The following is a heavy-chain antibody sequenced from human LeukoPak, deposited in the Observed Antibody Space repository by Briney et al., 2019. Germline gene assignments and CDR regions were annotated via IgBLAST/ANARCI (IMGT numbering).Heavy chain of an antibody. D-gene: IGHD2-15*01. CDR1: GYTFTNYG. V-gene: IGHV1-18*01. J-gene: IGHJ4*02. CDR3: ARDHSGGNCYSGCDFDY. Sequence: ASVKVSCKASGYTFTNYGIIWVRQAPGQGLEWMGWISAYNGNTRYAQKFQGGVTMTRDTSTTTAYMELRGLTSDDTAVYYCARDHSGGNCYSGCDFDYWGQGTLVTVSS. CDR2: ISAYNGNT.